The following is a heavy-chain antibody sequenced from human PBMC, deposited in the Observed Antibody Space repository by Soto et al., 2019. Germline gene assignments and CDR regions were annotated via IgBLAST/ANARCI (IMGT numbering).Heavy chain of an antibody. CDR3: ARLNSGSERYDSSGYAIDY. D-gene: IGHD3-22*01. CDR1: GGSISSSNW. CDR2: IYHSGST. J-gene: IGHJ4*02. Sequence: QVQLQESGPGLVKPSGTLSLTCAVSGGSISSSNWWSWVRQPPGKGLEWVGEIYHSGSTNYNPSLKSRVTISVDKSKNQFSLKLSAVTAADTAVYYCARLNSGSERYDSSGYAIDYWGQGTPVTVSS. V-gene: IGHV4-4*02.